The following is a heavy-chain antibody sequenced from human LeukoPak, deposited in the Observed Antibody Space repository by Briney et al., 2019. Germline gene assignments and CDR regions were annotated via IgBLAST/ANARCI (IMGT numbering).Heavy chain of an antibody. CDR1: GYSFTTYW. J-gene: IGHJ4*02. D-gene: IGHD6-19*01. CDR3: ARLNIQQWLAIY. CDR2: IYPGDSNT. V-gene: IGHV5-51*01. Sequence: GESLKISCKGSGYSFTTYWIGWVRQMPGKGLGWMGIIYPGDSNTRYSPSFQGQVTISADKSISTAYLQWSSLKASDTAMYYCARLNIQQWLAIYWGQGTLVTVSS.